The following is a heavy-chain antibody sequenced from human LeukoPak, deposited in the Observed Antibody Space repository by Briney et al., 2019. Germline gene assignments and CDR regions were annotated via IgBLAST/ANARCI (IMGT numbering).Heavy chain of an antibody. CDR3: ARDPPTYYYDSSGRTFDY. J-gene: IGHJ4*02. V-gene: IGHV1-18*01. CDR1: GYTFTSYG. CDR2: ISAYNGNT. Sequence: ASVTVSCKASGYTFTSYGISWVRQAPGQGLEWMGWISAYNGNTNYAQKLQGRVTMTTDISTSTAYMELRSLRSDDTAVYYCARDPPTYYYDSSGRTFDYWGQGTLVTVSS. D-gene: IGHD3-22*01.